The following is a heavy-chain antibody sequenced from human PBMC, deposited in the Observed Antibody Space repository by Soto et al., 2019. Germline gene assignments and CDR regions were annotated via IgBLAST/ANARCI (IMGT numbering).Heavy chain of an antibody. CDR1: GGSISTGVWY. CDR3: ATVSAGGTRWFDS. D-gene: IGHD6-13*01. Sequence: QVQLQESGPGLVKPSQTLSLTCSVSGGSISTGVWYWSWVREHPGKGLEWIGDIYNRGTTSYNPSLGSRVTISRDTSKNQVSLKVNSVTAADTAVYYCATVSAGGTRWFDSWGQGIRVTVSS. J-gene: IGHJ5*01. CDR2: IYNRGTT. V-gene: IGHV4-31*03.